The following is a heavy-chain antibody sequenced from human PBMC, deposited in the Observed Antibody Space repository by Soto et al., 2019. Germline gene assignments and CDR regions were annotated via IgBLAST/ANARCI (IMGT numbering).Heavy chain of an antibody. D-gene: IGHD2-2*01. Sequence: QVQLQQWGAGLLKPSETLSLTCAVYGGSFSGYYWSWIRQPPGKGLEWIGEINHSGSTNYNPSLKGRVTISVDTSKNQFSLKLSSVTAADTAVYYCAGEGRYCSSTSCKTTWGQGTMVTVSS. CDR2: INHSGST. V-gene: IGHV4-34*01. J-gene: IGHJ3*01. CDR3: AGEGRYCSSTSCKTT. CDR1: GGSFSGYY.